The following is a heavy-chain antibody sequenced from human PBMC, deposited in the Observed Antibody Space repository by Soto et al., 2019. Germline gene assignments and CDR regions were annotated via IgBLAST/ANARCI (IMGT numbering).Heavy chain of an antibody. Sequence: ASVKVSCKASGYTFTSYGISWVRQAPGQGLEWMGWISAYNGNTNYAQKLQGRVTMTTDTSTSTAYMELRSLRPDDTAVYYCARESVVVPAPVGEYWGQGTLVTVSS. J-gene: IGHJ4*02. D-gene: IGHD2-2*01. CDR3: ARESVVVPAPVGEY. CDR2: ISAYNGNT. CDR1: GYTFTSYG. V-gene: IGHV1-18*01.